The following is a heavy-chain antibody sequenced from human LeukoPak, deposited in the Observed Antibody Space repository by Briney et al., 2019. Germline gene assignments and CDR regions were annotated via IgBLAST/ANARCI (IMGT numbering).Heavy chain of an antibody. CDR2: IWYDGSNK. V-gene: IGHV3-33*06. CDR3: AKEGSSDAFDI. Sequence: PGRSLRLSCAASGFTFSSYGMHWVRQAPGKGLEWVAVIWYDGSNKYYADSVKGRFTISRDNSKNTLYLQMNSLRAEDTAVYYCAKEGSSDAFDIWGQGTMVTVSS. D-gene: IGHD6-6*01. J-gene: IGHJ3*02. CDR1: GFTFSSYG.